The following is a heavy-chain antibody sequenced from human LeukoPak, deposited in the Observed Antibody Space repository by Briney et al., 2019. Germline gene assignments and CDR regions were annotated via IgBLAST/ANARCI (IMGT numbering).Heavy chain of an antibody. J-gene: IGHJ4*02. V-gene: IGHV1-18*01. D-gene: IGHD6-13*01. CDR1: GYTFTIYG. CDR2: ISAYNGNT. Sequence: GASVKVSCKASGYTFTIYGISWVRQAPGQGLEWMGWISAYNGNTNYAQKLQGRVTMTTDTSTSTACMELRSLRSDDTAVYYCARAWAAAGPFDYWGQGTLVTVSS. CDR3: ARAWAAAGPFDY.